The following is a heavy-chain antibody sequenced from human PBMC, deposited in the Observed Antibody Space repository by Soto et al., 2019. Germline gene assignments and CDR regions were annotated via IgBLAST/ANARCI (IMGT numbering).Heavy chain of an antibody. D-gene: IGHD3-16*02. V-gene: IGHV1-18*01. CDR1: GYTFTSYG. CDR2: ISAYNGNT. Sequence: QVQLVQSGAEVKKPGASVKVSCKASGYTFTSYGISWVRQAPGQGLEWMGWISAYNGNTNYAQKLQGRVTMTTDTSTSTAYMELRSLRSDDTAVYYCARRYYDYVWGSYHSDAFDIWGQGTMVTVSS. CDR3: ARRYYDYVWGSYHSDAFDI. J-gene: IGHJ3*02.